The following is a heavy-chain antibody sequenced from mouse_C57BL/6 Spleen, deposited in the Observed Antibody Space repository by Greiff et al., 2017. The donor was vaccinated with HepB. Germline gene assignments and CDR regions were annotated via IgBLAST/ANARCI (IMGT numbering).Heavy chain of an antibody. J-gene: IGHJ1*03. V-gene: IGHV1-64*01. CDR3: ARHYDYDGGDWYFDV. CDR1: GYTFTSYW. D-gene: IGHD2-4*01. CDR2: IHPNSGST. Sequence: VQLQQPGAELVKPGASVKLSCKASGYTFTSYWMHWVKQRPGQGLEWIGMIHPNSGSTNYNEKFKSKATLTVDKSSSTAYMQRSSLTSEDSAVYYCARHYDYDGGDWYFDVWGTGTTVTVSS.